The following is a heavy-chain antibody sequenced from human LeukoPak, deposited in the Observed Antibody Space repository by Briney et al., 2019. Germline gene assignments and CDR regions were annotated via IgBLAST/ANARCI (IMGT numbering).Heavy chain of an antibody. CDR3: ARDKTYSSSWYGYDY. D-gene: IGHD6-13*01. J-gene: IGHJ4*02. CDR1: EFTFSGYW. Sequence: GGSLRLSCAASEFTFSGYWMSWVRQAPGKGLEWVANIKEDGSEKYYVDSVKGRFTISRDNARNSLYLKMNSLRAEDTAVYYCARDKTYSSSWYGYDYWGQGTLVTVSS. V-gene: IGHV3-7*03. CDR2: IKEDGSEK.